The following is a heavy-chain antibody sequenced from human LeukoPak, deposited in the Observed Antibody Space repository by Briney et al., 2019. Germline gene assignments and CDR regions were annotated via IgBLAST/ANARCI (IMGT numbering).Heavy chain of an antibody. Sequence: SETLSLTCTVSGGSISSSSYYWGWIRQPPGKGLEWIGSIHYSGSTYYNPSLKSRVTISVDTSKNQFSLKLSSVTAADTAVYYCARCDGLLSTITGYNWFDPWGQGTLVTVSS. CDR2: IHYSGST. D-gene: IGHD2-2*01. J-gene: IGHJ5*02. CDR3: ARCDGLLSTITGYNWFDP. V-gene: IGHV4-39*01. CDR1: GGSISSSSYY.